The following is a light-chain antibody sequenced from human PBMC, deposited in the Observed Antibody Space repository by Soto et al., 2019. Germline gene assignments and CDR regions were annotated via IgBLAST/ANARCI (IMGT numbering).Light chain of an antibody. CDR3: QQRSNWPPP. J-gene: IGKJ5*01. CDR2: DAS. Sequence: EIVLTQSPGTPSLSPGERATLSCRASQSVSSYLAWYQQKPGQAPRLLIYDASNRATGIPARFSGSGSGTDFTLTISSLEPEDFAVYYCQQRSNWPPPFGQGTRLEIK. V-gene: IGKV3-11*01. CDR1: QSVSSY.